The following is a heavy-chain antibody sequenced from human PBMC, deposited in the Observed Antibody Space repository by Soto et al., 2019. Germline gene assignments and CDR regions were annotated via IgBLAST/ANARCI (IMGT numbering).Heavy chain of an antibody. V-gene: IGHV4-34*01. J-gene: IGHJ6*03. Sequence: SETLSLTCAVYGGSFSGYYWSWIRQPPGKGLEWIGEINHSGSTNYNPSLKSRVTISVDTSKNQFSLKLSSVTAADTAVYYCARRSIAAAGTTSTRYYYYYMDGWGKGTTVTFS. CDR1: GGSFSGYY. CDR2: INHSGST. CDR3: ARRSIAAAGTTSTRYYYYYMDG. D-gene: IGHD6-13*01.